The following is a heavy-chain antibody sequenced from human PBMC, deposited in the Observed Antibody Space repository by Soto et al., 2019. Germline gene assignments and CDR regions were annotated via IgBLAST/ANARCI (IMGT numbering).Heavy chain of an antibody. CDR3: ARAGSTMIGLVRHFDD. CDR2: TFYRSKWYN. J-gene: IGHJ4*02. V-gene: IGHV6-1*01. Sequence: PSQTLSLTCAISGDSVSTNSAAWNWIRQSPSRGLEWLGRTFYRSKWYNDYAVSVQSRVSINPDTSKNQFSLQLNSVTPEDTAVYSCARAGSTMIGLVRHFDDWGQGTLVTVSS. D-gene: IGHD3-3*01. CDR1: GDSVSTNSAA.